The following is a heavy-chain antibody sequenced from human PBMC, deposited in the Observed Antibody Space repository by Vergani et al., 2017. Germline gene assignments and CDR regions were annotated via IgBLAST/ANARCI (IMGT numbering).Heavy chain of an antibody. D-gene: IGHD3-22*01. V-gene: IGHV3-23*01. CDR1: GLPFSTYA. Sequence: EVQLLESGGGLVQPGGSLRLSCAASGLPFSTYAMTWVRQAPGKGLEWVSTISSDGGSTYYADSVKGRFTIARDNYKNTLSLQMNSLTAEDTAIYYCAGPQWTSAYYYGGFDYWGQGILVTVSS. CDR3: AGPQWTSAYYYGGFDY. CDR2: ISSDGGST. J-gene: IGHJ4*02.